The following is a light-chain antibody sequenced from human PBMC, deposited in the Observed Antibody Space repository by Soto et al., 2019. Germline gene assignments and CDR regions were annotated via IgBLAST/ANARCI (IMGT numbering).Light chain of an antibody. Sequence: DIVMTQSPDSLAVSLGERATINCKSSQSVLYRSNNKNYLAWYQQKPGQPPKLLIYWASTRESGVPDRFSGSESGTDFTLTISSLQAEDVAVYYCQQYYTLPWTFGQGTKVEVK. CDR2: WAS. J-gene: IGKJ1*01. V-gene: IGKV4-1*01. CDR3: QQYYTLPWT. CDR1: QSVLYRSNNKNY.